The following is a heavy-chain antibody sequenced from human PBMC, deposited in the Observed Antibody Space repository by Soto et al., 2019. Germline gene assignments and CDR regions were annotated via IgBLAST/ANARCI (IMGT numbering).Heavy chain of an antibody. V-gene: IGHV5-10-1*01. J-gene: IGHJ3*02. CDR1: GYSFTSYW. D-gene: IGHD3-22*01. CDR2: IDPSDSYT. Sequence: PGESLKISCKCSGYSFTSYWISWVRQMPGKGLEWMGRIDPSDSYTNYSPSFQGHVTISADKSISTAYQQWSSLKASDPAMYYCPRHLGPNYYDSSGTAGFDAFDIWGQGTMVTVSS. CDR3: PRHLGPNYYDSSGTAGFDAFDI.